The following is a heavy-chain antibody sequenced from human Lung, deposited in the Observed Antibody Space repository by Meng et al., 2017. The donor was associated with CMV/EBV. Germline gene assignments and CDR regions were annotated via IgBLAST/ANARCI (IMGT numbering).Heavy chain of an antibody. V-gene: IGHV3-33*06. CDR2: IWFDGSFK. CDR3: AKVPCSSTSCYPYYFDY. D-gene: IGHD2-2*01. J-gene: IGHJ4*02. CDR1: GFSFSSFA. Sequence: GESLKISCAASGFSFSSFAMHWVRQAPGKGLEWVAVIWFDGSFKFYGDSVQGRFTISRDNSKNILYLEMNNLRAEDTAVYYCAKVPCSSTSCYPYYFDYWGQGSLVIVSS.